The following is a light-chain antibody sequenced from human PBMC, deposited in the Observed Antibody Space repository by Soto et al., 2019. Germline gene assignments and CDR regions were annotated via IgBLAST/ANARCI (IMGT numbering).Light chain of an antibody. CDR3: QQRSSWPIT. V-gene: IGKV3-11*01. CDR2: DAS. J-gene: IGKJ5*01. Sequence: EIVLTQSPSTLSLSPGERATLSCRASQSVTSYLAWYQQRPGQAPRLLINDASRRATGIPDRFSGSGSGADFTLTISSLEPEDFEVYYCQQRSSWPITFGQGTRLEIK. CDR1: QSVTSY.